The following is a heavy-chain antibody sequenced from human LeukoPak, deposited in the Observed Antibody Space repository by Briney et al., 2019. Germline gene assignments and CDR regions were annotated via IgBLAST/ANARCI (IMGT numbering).Heavy chain of an antibody. D-gene: IGHD5-12*01. V-gene: IGHV4-39*01. J-gene: IGHJ4*02. Sequence: PSETLSLTCTVSGGSISRSGYYWGWLRQPPGKGLESIGSIYYSRNTYYNPSLKSRITKSVDTSKNQFSLTLSSVPAADTAVYYCASYSDDDVFVEYWGRGTVVSVS. CDR2: IYYSRNT. CDR1: GGSISRSGYY. CDR3: ASYSDDDVFVEY.